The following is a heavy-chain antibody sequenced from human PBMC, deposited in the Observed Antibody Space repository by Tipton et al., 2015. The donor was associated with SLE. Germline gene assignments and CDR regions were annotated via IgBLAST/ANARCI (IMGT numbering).Heavy chain of an antibody. CDR2: IYHSGST. D-gene: IGHD3-10*01. V-gene: IGHV4-38-2*02. CDR1: GYSISSGYY. J-gene: IGHJ4*02. CDR3: ARSPRGSLLRGRFDY. Sequence: TLSLTCTVSGYSISSGYYWGWIRQPPGKGLEWIGSIYHSGSTYYNPSLKSRVTISVDTSKDQFSLKLSSVTAADTAVYYCARSPRGSLLRGRFDYWGQGTLVTVSS.